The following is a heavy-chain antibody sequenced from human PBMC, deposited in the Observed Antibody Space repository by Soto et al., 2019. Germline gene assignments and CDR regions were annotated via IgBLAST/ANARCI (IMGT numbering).Heavy chain of an antibody. CDR3: ARESEDLPSNFDY. Sequence: GGSLRLSCAASGFTFTRYSMNWVRQAPGKGLEWVSSISSTTNYIYYGDSMKGRFTISRDNAKNSLYLEMNSLRAEDTAVYYCARESEDLPSNFDYWGQGTLVTVSS. CDR2: ISSTTNYI. CDR1: GFTFTRYS. V-gene: IGHV3-21*06. J-gene: IGHJ4*02.